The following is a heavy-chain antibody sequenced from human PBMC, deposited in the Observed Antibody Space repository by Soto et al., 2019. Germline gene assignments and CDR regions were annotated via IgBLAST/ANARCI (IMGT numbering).Heavy chain of an antibody. CDR2: IDPTDSYT. J-gene: IGHJ4*02. CDR3: ARRYSTGSQSPLDY. CDR1: GDSFISYW. Sequence: GESLKMCCNGSGDSFISYWISWEGQMPGKGPDWMGKIDPTDSYTNYSPSFQGHVTISADKSISTAYLQWSSLKASDTAIYYCARRYSTGSQSPLDYWGQGTLVTISS. V-gene: IGHV5-10-1*01. D-gene: IGHD6-19*01.